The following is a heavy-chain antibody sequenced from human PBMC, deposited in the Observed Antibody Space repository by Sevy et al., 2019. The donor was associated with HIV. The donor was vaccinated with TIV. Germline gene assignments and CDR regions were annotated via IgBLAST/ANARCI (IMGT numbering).Heavy chain of an antibody. J-gene: IGHJ4*02. CDR3: ARGKSGYGYALNY. CDR2: IHSDDTT. CDR1: GFTVNSNY. D-gene: IGHD5-18*01. V-gene: IGHV3-66*01. Sequence: GGSLRLSCAASGFTVNSNYMTWVRQAPGKGLEGVSVIHSDDTTYHADSVKDRFTMSSDNFKNTLYLHMSSLRAEDTAVYYCARGKSGYGYALNYWGQGTLVTVSS.